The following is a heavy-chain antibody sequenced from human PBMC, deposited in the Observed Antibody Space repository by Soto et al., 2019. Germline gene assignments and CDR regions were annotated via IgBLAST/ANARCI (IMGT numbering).Heavy chain of an antibody. Sequence: GASLRLSCAASGFTFSSYWMHWVRQAPGKGLVWVSRINSDGSSTSHADSVKGRFTISRDNAKNTLYLQMSSLRAEDTAVYYCARPQYLPDDVFDVWGRGTVVTVSS. D-gene: IGHD2-2*01. V-gene: IGHV3-74*01. CDR3: ARPQYLPDDVFDV. CDR1: GFTFSSYW. CDR2: INSDGSST. J-gene: IGHJ3*01.